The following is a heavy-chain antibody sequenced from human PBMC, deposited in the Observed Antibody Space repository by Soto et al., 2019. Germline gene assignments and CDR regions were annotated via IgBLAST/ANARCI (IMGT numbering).Heavy chain of an antibody. Sequence: PSETLSLTCTVSGGSISGGNYYWSWIRQHPGKGLEWIGYIYYSGSTYYNPSLKSRVTISVDTSKNQFSLKLSSVTAADTAMYYCARHVGYYDSSGYYLDYWGQGTLVTVSS. CDR3: ARHVGYYDSSGYYLDY. V-gene: IGHV4-31*03. D-gene: IGHD3-22*01. CDR2: IYYSGST. CDR1: GGSISGGNYY. J-gene: IGHJ4*02.